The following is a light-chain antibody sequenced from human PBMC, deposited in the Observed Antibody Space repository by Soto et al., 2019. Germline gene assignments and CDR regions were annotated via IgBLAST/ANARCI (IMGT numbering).Light chain of an antibody. Sequence: ELVMTQSPATLSVSPGERATLSCRARQSVSSNLAWYQQKPGQAPRLLIYGASTRATGIPARFSGSGSGTEFTLTISSLQSEDFAVYYCQQYNNWPFTFGPGTKVDI. CDR2: GAS. CDR1: QSVSSN. CDR3: QQYNNWPFT. J-gene: IGKJ3*01. V-gene: IGKV3-15*01.